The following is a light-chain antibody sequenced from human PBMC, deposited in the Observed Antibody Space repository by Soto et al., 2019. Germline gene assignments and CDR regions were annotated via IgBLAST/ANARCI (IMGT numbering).Light chain of an antibody. CDR3: LQYGTFPRT. V-gene: IGKV3-20*01. J-gene: IGKJ1*01. CDR1: QSIRSNY. CDR2: GAS. Sequence: EIVWTQSPCTVSLSPRERATLSCRASQSIRSNYLAWYQQNAGQAPRLLIYGASSRATGIPDRFSGSGSGTDFTLTISRLEPGDFAVYYCLQYGTFPRTFGQGTKVDFK.